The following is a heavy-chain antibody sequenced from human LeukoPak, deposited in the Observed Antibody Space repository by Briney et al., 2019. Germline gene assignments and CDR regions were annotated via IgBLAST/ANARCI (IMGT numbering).Heavy chain of an antibody. Sequence: SETLSLTCTVSGGSISSSSYYWGWIRQPPGKGLEWIGEIYHSGSTNYNPSLKSRVTISVDKSKNQFSLKLSSVTAADTAVYYCASIQYYYDSSGYYFVAGGFDYWGQGTLVTVSS. CDR2: IYHSGST. CDR1: GGSISSSSYY. D-gene: IGHD3-22*01. V-gene: IGHV4-39*07. CDR3: ASIQYYYDSSGYYFVAGGFDY. J-gene: IGHJ4*02.